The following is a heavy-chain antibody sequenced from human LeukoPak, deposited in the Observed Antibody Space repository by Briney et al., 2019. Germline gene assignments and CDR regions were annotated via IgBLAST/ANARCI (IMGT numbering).Heavy chain of an antibody. Sequence: SQTLSLTCTVSGGSISSGSYYWSWIRQPAGKGLEWIGEINHSGSTNYNPSLKSRVTISVDTSKNQFSLKLSSVTAADTAVYYCAREAGGYSSSGFFDYWGQGTLVTVSS. CDR2: INHSGST. CDR1: GGSISSGSYY. V-gene: IGHV4-61*09. D-gene: IGHD6-6*01. CDR3: AREAGGYSSSGFFDY. J-gene: IGHJ4*02.